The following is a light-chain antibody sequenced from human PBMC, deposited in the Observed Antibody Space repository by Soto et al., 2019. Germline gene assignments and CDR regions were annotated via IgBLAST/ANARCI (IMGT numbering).Light chain of an antibody. CDR2: DAS. V-gene: IGKV1-6*01. CDR3: LQDYNYPRT. CDR1: QGIRND. J-gene: IGKJ1*01. Sequence: AIQMTQSPSSLSASVGDRVTITCRASQGIRNDLGWYQQRPGKAPKLLIYDASTLHIAVPSRFSGSGSGTDFTLTISSLQPEDFATYYCLQDYNYPRTFGQGTKVDIK.